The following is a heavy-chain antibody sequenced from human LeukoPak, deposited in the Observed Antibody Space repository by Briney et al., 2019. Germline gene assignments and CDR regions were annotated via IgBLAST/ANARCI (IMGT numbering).Heavy chain of an antibody. CDR1: GFTFSSYA. Sequence: GGSLRLSCAASGFTFSSYAMSWVRQAPGKGLEWVSAISGSGGSTYYADSVKGPFTISRDNSKNTLYLQMNSLRAEDTAVYYCAKWSGSEVYYYGMDVWGQGTTVTVSS. CDR3: AKWSGSEVYYYGMDV. V-gene: IGHV3-23*01. CDR2: ISGSGGST. D-gene: IGHD1-26*01. J-gene: IGHJ6*02.